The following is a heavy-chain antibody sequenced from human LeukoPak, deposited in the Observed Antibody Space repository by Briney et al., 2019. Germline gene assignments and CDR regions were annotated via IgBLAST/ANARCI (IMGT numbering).Heavy chain of an antibody. Sequence: SETLSLTCAVYGGSFSGYYWSWIRQPPGKGLEWIREINHSGSTNYNPSLKSRVTISVDTSKNQFSLKLSSVTAADTAVYYCARLYSSSRGRDYYYYYGMDVWGQATTVTVSS. D-gene: IGHD6-13*01. J-gene: IGHJ6*02. CDR1: GGSFSGYY. CDR2: INHSGST. CDR3: ARLYSSSRGRDYYYYYGMDV. V-gene: IGHV4-34*01.